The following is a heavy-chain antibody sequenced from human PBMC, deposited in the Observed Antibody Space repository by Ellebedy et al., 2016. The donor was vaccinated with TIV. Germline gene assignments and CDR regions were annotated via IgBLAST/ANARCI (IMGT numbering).Heavy chain of an antibody. V-gene: IGHV1-46*01. CDR1: GYTFTSYF. CDR3: ARGDNYYHDSSGYYYSY. CDR2: INPTSGSS. Sequence: ASVKVSCKASGYTFTSYFLYWVRQAPGQGLEWMGIINPTSGSSNYAQKFQGRVTVTRDTSTSPVYMELSSLGSEDTAVYDCARGDNYYHDSSGYYYSYWGQGTLVTVSS. D-gene: IGHD3-22*01. J-gene: IGHJ4*02.